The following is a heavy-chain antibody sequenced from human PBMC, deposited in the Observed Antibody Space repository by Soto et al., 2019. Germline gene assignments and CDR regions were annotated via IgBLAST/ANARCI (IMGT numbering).Heavy chain of an antibody. J-gene: IGHJ4*02. Sequence: VQLVESGGGVVQPGRSLRLSCAASGFTFSGYGMHWVRQAPGKGMEWVAVIWYEGSKNYYADSVKGRFTISRDISKNTVYLEMNSLRAEDTAVYYCARNRGGGFESDYWGQGTLVTVSS. V-gene: IGHV3-33*01. D-gene: IGHD3-16*01. CDR2: IWYEGSKN. CDR1: GFTFSGYG. CDR3: ARNRGGGFESDY.